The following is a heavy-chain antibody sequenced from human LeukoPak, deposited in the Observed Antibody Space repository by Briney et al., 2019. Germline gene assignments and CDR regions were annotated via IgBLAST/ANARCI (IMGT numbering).Heavy chain of an antibody. J-gene: IGHJ5*02. D-gene: IGHD5-18*01. CDR3: ARVSVMVRSWWFDP. CDR2: IKQDGSEK. V-gene: IGHV3-7*01. Sequence: GGSLRLSCAASGFTFSNYWMSWVRQAPGKGLEWVANIKQDGSEKYYVDSVKGRFIISRDNAKNSVYLQMNSLRVEDTAVYYCARVSVMVRSWWFDPWGQGTLVTVSS. CDR1: GFTFSNYW.